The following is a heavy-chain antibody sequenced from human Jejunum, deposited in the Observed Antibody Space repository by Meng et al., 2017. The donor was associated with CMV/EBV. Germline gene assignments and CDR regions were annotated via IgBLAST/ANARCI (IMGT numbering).Heavy chain of an antibody. CDR1: FNSYA. CDR2: ISYDGNNK. V-gene: IGHV3-30*04. Sequence: FNSYAIHWVRQAPGKGLEWAAVISYDGNNKFYADSVKGRFTISRDNSKNTLYLEMNSLRADDTAVYYCARDLGPVSPAPSYYYGMDVWGQGATVTVSS. D-gene: IGHD1-14*01. J-gene: IGHJ6*02. CDR3: ARDLGPVSPAPSYYYGMDV.